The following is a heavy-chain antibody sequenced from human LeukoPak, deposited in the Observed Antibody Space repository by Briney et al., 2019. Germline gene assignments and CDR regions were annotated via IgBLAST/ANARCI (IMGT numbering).Heavy chain of an antibody. CDR3: TRDQYRYNYGSGSSGLFDY. CDR2: IRSNTFGGTG. CDR1: GFTFGDYA. D-gene: IGHD3-10*01. Sequence: PGGSLRLSCTASGFTFGDYAMSWVHQAPGKGLEWVGFIRSNTFGGTGEYAASVKGRFIISRDDSKSIAYLQMNSLKTEDTAVYYCTRDQYRYNYGSGSSGLFDYWGQGTLVTVSS. V-gene: IGHV3-49*04. J-gene: IGHJ4*02.